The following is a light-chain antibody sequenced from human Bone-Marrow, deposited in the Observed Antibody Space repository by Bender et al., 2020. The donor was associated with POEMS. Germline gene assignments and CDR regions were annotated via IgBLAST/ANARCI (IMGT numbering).Light chain of an antibody. CDR1: SSDVAYYDY. CDR2: DIS. CDR3: SSYRTSNTVIHAWV. J-gene: IGLJ3*02. V-gene: IGLV2-14*03. Sequence: QSALTQPASVSASPGQSITISCTGRSSDVAYYDYVSWYQQQPGKAPKLIIFDISNRPSGISNRFSGSTSGNTASLTISGLQAEDEAVYYCSSYRTSNTVIHAWVFGGGTKLTVL.